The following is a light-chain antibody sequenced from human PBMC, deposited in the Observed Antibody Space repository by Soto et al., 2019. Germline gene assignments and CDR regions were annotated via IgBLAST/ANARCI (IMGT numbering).Light chain of an antibody. CDR2: GAS. CDR3: QEYSKWPSRT. Sequence: EIVMTQSPATLAVSPGERATLSCRGSQSVILHVAWYQPKTGQAPRLIXYGASTRASGIPDRFSGSGPGTELTLTISSLQPEDFAVYYCQEYSKWPSRTFGPGTKVDIK. V-gene: IGKV3-15*01. CDR1: QSVILH. J-gene: IGKJ1*01.